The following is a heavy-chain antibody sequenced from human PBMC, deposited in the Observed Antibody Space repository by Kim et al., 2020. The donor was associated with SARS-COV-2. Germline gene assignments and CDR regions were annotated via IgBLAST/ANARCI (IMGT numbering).Heavy chain of an antibody. V-gene: IGHV1-18*01. J-gene: IGHJ4*02. CDR3: AGHLVGGSYQDY. Sequence: YAQKLQGRATMTTDTSTSTAYMELRSLRSDDTAVYYCAGHLVGGSYQDYWGQGTLVTVSS. D-gene: IGHD1-26*01.